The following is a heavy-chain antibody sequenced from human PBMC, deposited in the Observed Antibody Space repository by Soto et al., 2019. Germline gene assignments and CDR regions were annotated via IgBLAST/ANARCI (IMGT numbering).Heavy chain of an antibody. CDR1: GGSISSYD. V-gene: IGHV4-59*01. CDR2: IYYSGST. CDR3: AIGPPRLGFAY. Sequence: SETLDLASTVSGGSISSYDGSWIRQPPGKGLEWIGYIYYSGSTNYNPSLKSRVTISVDTSKNQFSLKLSSVTAADTAVYYCAIGPPRLGFAYWVQGTLVLV. J-gene: IGHJ4*02. D-gene: IGHD6-19*01.